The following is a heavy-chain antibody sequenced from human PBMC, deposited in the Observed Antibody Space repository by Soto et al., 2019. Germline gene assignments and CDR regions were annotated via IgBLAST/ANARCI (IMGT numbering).Heavy chain of an antibody. CDR2: ISSSSSTI. V-gene: IGHV3-48*01. D-gene: IGHD5-18*01. CDR1: GFTFSSYS. Sequence: EGSLRLSCAASGFTFSSYSMNWVHQAPGKGLEWVSYISSSSSTIYYADSVKGRFTISRDNAKNSLYLQMNSLRAEDTAVYYCARGVQLYYYYYMDVWGKGTTVTVSS. CDR3: ARGVQLYYYYYMDV. J-gene: IGHJ6*03.